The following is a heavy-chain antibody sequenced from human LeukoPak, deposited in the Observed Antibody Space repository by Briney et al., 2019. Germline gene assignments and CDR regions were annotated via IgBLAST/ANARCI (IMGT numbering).Heavy chain of an antibody. CDR2: ISGSGGST. D-gene: IGHD3-10*01. Sequence: PGGSLRLSCAASGFTFSSYAMSWVRQAPGKGLEWVSAISGSGGSTYYADSVKGRFTISRDNAKNSLYLQMNSLRAEDTAVYYCARDASLWFGEHYNWFDPWGQGTLVTVSS. J-gene: IGHJ5*02. CDR1: GFTFSSYA. V-gene: IGHV3-23*01. CDR3: ARDASLWFGEHYNWFDP.